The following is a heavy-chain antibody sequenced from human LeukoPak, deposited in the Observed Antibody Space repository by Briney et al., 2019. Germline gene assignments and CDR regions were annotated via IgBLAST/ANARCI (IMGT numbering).Heavy chain of an antibody. CDR3: ARIGSSGYYLAYYYMDV. J-gene: IGHJ6*03. CDR1: GYTFTSYD. D-gene: IGHD3-22*01. V-gene: IGHV1-8*01. Sequence: ASVKVFCKASGYTFTSYDINWVRQATGQGLEWMGWMNTNSGNTGYAQKFQGRVTMTRNTSISTAYMELSSLRSEDTAVYYCARIGSSGYYLAYYYMDVWGKGTTVSVSS. CDR2: MNTNSGNT.